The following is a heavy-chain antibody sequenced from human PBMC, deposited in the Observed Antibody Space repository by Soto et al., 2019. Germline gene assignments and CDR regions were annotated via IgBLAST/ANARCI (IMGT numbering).Heavy chain of an antibody. Sequence: QVHLVESGGGVVQPGRSLRLSCAASGFTISTYGMHWVRQAPGKGLEWVAVISYDGSNKYYGDSVEGRFTISRDNSKNTLYLQLNSLRTEDTAVYYCAKEIIAVTGYYYYGMDVWGQGTTVTVSS. V-gene: IGHV3-30*18. CDR3: AKEIIAVTGYYYYGMDV. CDR2: ISYDGSNK. CDR1: GFTISTYG. J-gene: IGHJ6*02. D-gene: IGHD6-19*01.